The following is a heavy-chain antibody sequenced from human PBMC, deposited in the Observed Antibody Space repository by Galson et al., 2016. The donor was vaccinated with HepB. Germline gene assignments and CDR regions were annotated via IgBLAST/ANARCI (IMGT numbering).Heavy chain of an antibody. V-gene: IGHV1-18*01. CDR3: ARDELTPRKHYESGSFDYSGMDV. J-gene: IGHJ6*02. CDR1: GYTFTDYD. CDR2: LSTYNGNT. Sequence: SVKVSCKASGYTFTDYDISWVRQAPGQGLEWMGWLSTYNGNTNYAQSLQGRVTMTTDTSTSTAYMELRSLISDDTALYYCARDELTPRKHYESGSFDYSGMDVWGQGTTVTVSS. D-gene: IGHD3-10*01.